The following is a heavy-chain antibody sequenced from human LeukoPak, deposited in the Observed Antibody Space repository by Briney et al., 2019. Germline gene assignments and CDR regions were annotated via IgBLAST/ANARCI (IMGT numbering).Heavy chain of an antibody. CDR3: VKGDYYGSGTIIVL. J-gene: IGHJ4*02. Sequence: ASVKVSCKASGGTFSSYAISWVRQAPGQGLEWMGGIIPSSGDTNYAQKFQGRVTMTRDTSISTAYMELTSLRSDDTAVYYCVKGDYYGSGTIIVLWGQGTLVTVSS. CDR2: IIPSSGDT. CDR1: GGTFSSYA. D-gene: IGHD3-10*01. V-gene: IGHV1-2*02.